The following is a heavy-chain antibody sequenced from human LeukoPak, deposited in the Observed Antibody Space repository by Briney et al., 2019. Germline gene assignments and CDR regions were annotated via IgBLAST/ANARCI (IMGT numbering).Heavy chain of an antibody. Sequence: SVKVSCKASGGTFSSYAISWVRQAPGQGLEWMGGIIPIFGTANYAQKFQGRVTITADESTSTAYMELSSLRSEDTAVYYCARDAPLYCSGGSCYRWGEVDYWGQGALVTVSS. CDR2: IIPIFGTA. CDR3: ARDAPLYCSGGSCYRWGEVDY. D-gene: IGHD2-15*01. V-gene: IGHV1-69*13. CDR1: GGTFSSYA. J-gene: IGHJ4*02.